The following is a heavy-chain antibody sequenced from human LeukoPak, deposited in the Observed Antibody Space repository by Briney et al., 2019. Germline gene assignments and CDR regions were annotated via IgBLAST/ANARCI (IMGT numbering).Heavy chain of an antibody. J-gene: IGHJ1*01. D-gene: IGHD3-22*01. V-gene: IGHV3-15*01. CDR3: TTTRYYDSSGYPIGTEYFQH. Sequence: GGSLRLSCADSGFTFSNAWMSWARQAPGKGLEWVGRVKSKTDGGTTDYAAPVKGRFTISRDDSKNTLYLQMNSLKTEDTAVYYCTTTRYYDSSGYPIGTEYFQHWGQGTLVTVSS. CDR1: GFTFSNAW. CDR2: VKSKTDGGTT.